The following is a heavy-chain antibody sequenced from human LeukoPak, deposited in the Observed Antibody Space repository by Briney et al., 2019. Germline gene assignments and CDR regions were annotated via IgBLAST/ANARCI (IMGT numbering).Heavy chain of an antibody. CDR1: GGSFSGYY. CDR3: ARRRGSGSFKSWFDP. J-gene: IGHJ5*02. CDR2: INHSGST. V-gene: IGHV4-34*01. Sequence: SETLSLTCAVYGGSFSGYYWSWIRQPPGKGLEWIGEINHSGSTNYNPSLKSRVTISVDTSKNQFSLKLSSVTAADTAVYYCARRRGSGSFKSWFDPWGQGTLVTVSS. D-gene: IGHD3-10*01.